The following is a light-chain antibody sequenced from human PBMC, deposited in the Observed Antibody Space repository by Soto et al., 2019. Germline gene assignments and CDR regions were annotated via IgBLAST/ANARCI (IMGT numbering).Light chain of an antibody. CDR1: SSDVGGYNY. CDR3: SSYTSSSTLV. CDR2: EVS. Sequence: QSALTQPASVSGSPGQSITISYTGTSSDVGGYNYVSWYQQHPGKAPKLIIYEVSNRPSGVSNRFSGSKSGNTASLTISGLQAEDEADYYCSSYTSSSTLVFGTGTKLTVL. J-gene: IGLJ1*01. V-gene: IGLV2-14*01.